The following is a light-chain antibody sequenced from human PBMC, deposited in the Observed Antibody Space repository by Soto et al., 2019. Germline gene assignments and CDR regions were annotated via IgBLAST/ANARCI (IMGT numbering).Light chain of an antibody. CDR2: EVT. Sequence: QSALTQPASVSGSPGESITISYTGASSDVGTYNLVSWYQQHPGKAPKLIISEVTKRPSGVSNRFSGSKSGNTASLTISGLQAEDEADYYCSSYAGYNIWVFGGGTKLTVL. CDR3: SSYAGYNIWV. CDR1: SSDVGTYNL. V-gene: IGLV2-23*02. J-gene: IGLJ3*02.